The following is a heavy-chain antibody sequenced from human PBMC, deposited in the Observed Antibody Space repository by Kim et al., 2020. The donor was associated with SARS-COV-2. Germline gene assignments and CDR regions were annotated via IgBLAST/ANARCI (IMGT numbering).Heavy chain of an antibody. V-gene: IGHV4-59*01. CDR3: ARDTRVYFDY. Sequence: NPNYTPSLTGRVTIPVDTSKNQFSLKLSSVTAADTAVYYCARDTRVYFDYWGQGTLVTVSS. CDR2: NP. J-gene: IGHJ4*02.